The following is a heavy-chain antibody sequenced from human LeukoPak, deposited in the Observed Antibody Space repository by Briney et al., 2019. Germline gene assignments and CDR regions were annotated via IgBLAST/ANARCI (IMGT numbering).Heavy chain of an antibody. V-gene: IGHV3-7*03. D-gene: IGHD6-13*01. CDR2: IKQDGSEK. CDR1: GFTFSSYW. J-gene: IGHJ6*03. CDR3: ARAVSWKYYYYMDV. Sequence: GGSLRLSCAASGFTFSSYWMSWVRQAPGKGLEWVANIKQDGSEKYYVDSVKGRFTISRDNAKNSLYLQMNSLRSEDTAVYYCARAVSWKYYYYMDVWGKGTTVTVSS.